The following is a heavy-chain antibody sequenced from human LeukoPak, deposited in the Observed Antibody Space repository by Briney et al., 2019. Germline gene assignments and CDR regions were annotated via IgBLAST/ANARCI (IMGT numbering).Heavy chain of an antibody. J-gene: IGHJ4*02. Sequence: PGGSLTLSCAASGFTVSGIYMSWVRQAPGKGLEWASVIYSGGSTYYPDSVKGRFTISRDNSKNTVYLQMNALRAEDTALYYCAKGAYDYIEMGYIDYWGQGTLVTVSS. CDR3: AKGAYDYIEMGYIDY. V-gene: IGHV3-66*01. CDR2: IYSGGST. CDR1: GFTVSGIY. D-gene: IGHD5-12*01.